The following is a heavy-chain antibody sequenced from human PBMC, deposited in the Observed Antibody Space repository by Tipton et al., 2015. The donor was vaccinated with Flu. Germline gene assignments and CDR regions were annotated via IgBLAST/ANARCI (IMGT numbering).Heavy chain of an antibody. CDR3: ARRDYSNYVSDPKSWFDP. CDR2: IYYSDNS. J-gene: IGHJ5*02. D-gene: IGHD4-11*01. CDR1: GDSISSTIYY. V-gene: IGHV4-39*07. Sequence: TLSLTCIVSGDSISSTIYYWGWIRQPPGKGLEWIASIYYSDNSYYNPSLKRRVTISIDTSKNQFSLKMKSVTASDMAVYYCARRDYSNYVSDPKSWFDPWGQGTLVAVSS.